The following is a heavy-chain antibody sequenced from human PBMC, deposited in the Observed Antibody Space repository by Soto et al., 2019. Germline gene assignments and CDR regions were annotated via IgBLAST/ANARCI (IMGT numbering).Heavy chain of an antibody. CDR1: GFTFSSYA. CDR2: ISGSGGST. D-gene: IGHD3-10*01. J-gene: IGHJ4*02. Sequence: EVQLLESGGNVVQPGGSLRLSCAASGFTFSSYALTWVRQAPGKGLEWISGISGSGGSTYYADSVKGRFTISRDNSMHTLYLQMDSLSAEDTAIYYCARHHGGVLGHFHSWGQGTLVTVSS. V-gene: IGHV3-23*01. CDR3: ARHHGGVLGHFHS.